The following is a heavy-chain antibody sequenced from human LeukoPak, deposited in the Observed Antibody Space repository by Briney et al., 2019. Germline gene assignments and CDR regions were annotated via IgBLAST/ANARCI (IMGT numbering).Heavy chain of an antibody. CDR2: ISGSGGST. CDR3: AKGALSMIVVVTWSDY. V-gene: IGHV3-23*01. J-gene: IGHJ4*02. Sequence: GGSLRLSCAASGFTFSSYAMSWVRQAPGKGLEWVSAISGSGGSTYYADSVKGRFTISRVNSKNTLYLQMNSLRAEDTAVYYCAKGALSMIVVVTWSDYWGQGTLVTVSS. CDR1: GFTFSSYA. D-gene: IGHD3-22*01.